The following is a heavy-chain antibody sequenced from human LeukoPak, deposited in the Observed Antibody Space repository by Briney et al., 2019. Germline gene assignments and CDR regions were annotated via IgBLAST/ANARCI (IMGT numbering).Heavy chain of an antibody. CDR2: INPSGGST. V-gene: IGHV1-46*02. J-gene: IGHJ5*02. CDR1: GYTFNGYY. Sequence: ASVKVSCKASGYTFNGYYMHWVRQAPGQGLEWMGIINPSGGSTSYAQKFQGRVTMTRDTSTSTVYMELSSLRSEDTAVYYCARDSRGIYSGYGDGGFDPWGQGTLVTVSS. D-gene: IGHD5-12*01. CDR3: ARDSRGIYSGYGDGGFDP.